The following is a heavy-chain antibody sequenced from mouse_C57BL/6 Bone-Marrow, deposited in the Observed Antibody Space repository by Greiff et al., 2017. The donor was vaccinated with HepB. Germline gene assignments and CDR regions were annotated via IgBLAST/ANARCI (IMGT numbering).Heavy chain of an antibody. J-gene: IGHJ4*01. V-gene: IGHV2-2*01. D-gene: IGHD2-4*01. Sequence: VQLQQSGPGLVQPSQSLSITCTVSGFSLTSYGVHWVRQSPGKGLEWLGVIWSGGSTDYNAAFISRLSISKDNSKSQVFFKMNSLQADDTAIYYSARNDYDVGYYAMDYWGQGTSVTVSS. CDR2: IWSGGST. CDR1: GFSLTSYG. CDR3: ARNDYDVGYYAMDY.